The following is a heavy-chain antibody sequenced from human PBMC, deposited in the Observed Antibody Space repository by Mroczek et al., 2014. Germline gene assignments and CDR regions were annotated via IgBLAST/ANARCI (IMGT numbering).Heavy chain of an antibody. Sequence: QVTLKESGPTLVKPTQTLTLTCTFSGFSLSTSGVGXGWIRQPPGKALEWLALIYWNDDKRYSPSLKSRLTITKDTSKNQVVLTMTNMDPVDTATYYCARQDIVVVPSYQDYWGQGTLVTVSS. J-gene: IGHJ4*02. CDR1: GFSLSTSGVG. CDR2: IYWNDDK. V-gene: IGHV2-5*01. CDR3: ARQDIVVVPSYQDY. D-gene: IGHD2-2*01.